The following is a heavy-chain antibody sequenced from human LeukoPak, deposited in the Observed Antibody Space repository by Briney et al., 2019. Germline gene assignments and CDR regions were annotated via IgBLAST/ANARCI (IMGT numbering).Heavy chain of an antibody. CDR1: GYSFTSYW. CDR2: IYPGDSDT. J-gene: IGHJ3*02. V-gene: IGHV5-51*01. Sequence: GESLKISCKGSGYSFTSYWIGWVRQMPGKGLEWMGIIYPGDSDTRYSPSFQGQVTISADKSISTAYLQRSRLKASATAMYYCARRADDAFDIWGQGTMVTVSS. CDR3: ARRADDAFDI.